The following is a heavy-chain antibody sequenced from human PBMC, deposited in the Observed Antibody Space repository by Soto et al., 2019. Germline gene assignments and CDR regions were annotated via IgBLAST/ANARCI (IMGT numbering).Heavy chain of an antibody. CDR1: EFTFNSYA. V-gene: IGHV3-23*01. CDR2: ISSSGDGT. D-gene: IGHD3-16*01. J-gene: IGHJ4*02. Sequence: PGGSLRLSCAASEFTFNSYAMTWVRQAPGKGLEWVSIISSSGDGTYYVDSVKGRFTISRDNSRNTLNLQMNSLRAEDTALYYCATYPWGSSIDFWGQGTLVTVSS. CDR3: ATYPWGSSIDF.